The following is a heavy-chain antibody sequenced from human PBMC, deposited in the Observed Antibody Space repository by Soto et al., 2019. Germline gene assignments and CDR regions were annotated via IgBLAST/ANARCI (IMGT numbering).Heavy chain of an antibody. Sequence: EVQLVESGGGLIQPGGSLRLSCVASGFIVSSNQMSWVRQAPGKGLEWVSVIYSGHTTYYADSVEGRFTISRDDSKNTLYLQMNSLRVEDTAVYYCVSGPSDHKLRLVEWPYGDYWGQGALVTVSS. V-gene: IGHV3-53*01. CDR2: IYSGHTT. J-gene: IGHJ4*02. CDR3: VSGPSDHKLRLVEWPYGDY. D-gene: IGHD3-3*01. CDR1: GFIVSSNQ.